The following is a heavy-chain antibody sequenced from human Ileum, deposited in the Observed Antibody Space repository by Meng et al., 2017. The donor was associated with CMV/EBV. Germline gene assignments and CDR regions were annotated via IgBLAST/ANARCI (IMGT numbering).Heavy chain of an antibody. CDR3: VRLTGNSWLDY. Sequence: QVQLHQAGPGLVKTPQTLLLTCAISGDSGSSTTVTWNWIRQSPSRGLEWLGRTYYRSNWFNDYALSVRGRITINPDISKNQLSLQLNSVTPEDTAVYYCVRLTGNSWLDYWGRGTLVTVSS. D-gene: IGHD6-13*01. J-gene: IGHJ4*02. CDR2: TYYRSNWFN. V-gene: IGHV6-1*01. CDR1: GDSGSSTTVT.